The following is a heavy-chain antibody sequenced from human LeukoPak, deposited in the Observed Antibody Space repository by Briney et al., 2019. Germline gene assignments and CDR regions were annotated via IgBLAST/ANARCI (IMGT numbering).Heavy chain of an antibody. Sequence: ASVKVSCKASGGTFSSYAISWVRQAPGQGLEWMGRIIPILGIANYAQKFQGRVTMTRDTSTSTVYMELSSLRSEDTAVYYCARDYYDSSGYYSDAFDIWGQGTMVTVSS. CDR1: GGTFSSYA. D-gene: IGHD3-22*01. CDR3: ARDYYDSSGYYSDAFDI. CDR2: IIPILGIA. V-gene: IGHV1-69*04. J-gene: IGHJ3*02.